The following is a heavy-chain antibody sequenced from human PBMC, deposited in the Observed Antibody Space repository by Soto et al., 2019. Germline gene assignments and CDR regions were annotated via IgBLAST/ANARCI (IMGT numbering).Heavy chain of an antibody. J-gene: IGHJ5*02. V-gene: IGHV1-18*01. CDR2: ISAYNGNT. Sequence: QVQLVQSGAEVKKPGASVKVSCKASGYTFTSYGIIWVRQAPGQGLEWMGWISAYNGNTNYAQKLQGRVTMTTDTSTSTAYMELRSLRSDDTAVYYCARDQIARQQLVWFDPWGQGTLVTVSS. CDR3: ARDQIARQQLVWFDP. D-gene: IGHD6-13*01. CDR1: GYTFTSYG.